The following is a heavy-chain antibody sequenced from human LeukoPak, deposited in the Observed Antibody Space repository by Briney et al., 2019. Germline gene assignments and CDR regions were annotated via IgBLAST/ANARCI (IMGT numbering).Heavy chain of an antibody. CDR1: GFTFSNYW. Sequence: GGSLRLSCVASGFTFSNYWMHWVRQPPGKGLVWVSRVYVDGRTTNYADSVKGRFTISRDNAKNTVYLEMNSLSVEDTATYYCIRDFRSADLWGQGTLVTVTS. CDR3: IRDFRSADL. V-gene: IGHV3-74*01. J-gene: IGHJ5*02. CDR2: VYVDGRTT.